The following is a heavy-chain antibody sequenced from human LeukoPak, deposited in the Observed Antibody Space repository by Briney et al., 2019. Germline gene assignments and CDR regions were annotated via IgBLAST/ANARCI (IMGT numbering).Heavy chain of an antibody. V-gene: IGHV1-69*01. Sequence: ASVKVSCKASGGTFSSYAISWVRQAPGQGLEWMGGIIPIFGTANYAQMFQGRVTITADESTSTAYMELSSLRSEDTAVYYCATSHSGSYRARDYWGQGTLVTVSS. CDR3: ATSHSGSYRARDY. CDR1: GGTFSSYA. CDR2: IIPIFGTA. J-gene: IGHJ4*02. D-gene: IGHD1-26*01.